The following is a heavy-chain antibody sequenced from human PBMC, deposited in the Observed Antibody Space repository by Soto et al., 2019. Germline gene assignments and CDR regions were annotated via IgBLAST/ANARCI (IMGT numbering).Heavy chain of an antibody. J-gene: IGHJ2*01. Sequence: EVQLVQSGPEVKKPGESLKISCKASGYSFSSYWIGWVRQMPGKGLELMGIIYPGDSETRYNPAFQGQVTISVDKSITTAYPQSSILHASNTAMYYCARPSGLLALATRRWFFDLWGRGPLVTVSS. CDR3: ARPSGLLALATRRWFFDL. V-gene: IGHV5-51*01. CDR2: IYPGDSET. D-gene: IGHD6-19*01. CDR1: GYSFSSYW.